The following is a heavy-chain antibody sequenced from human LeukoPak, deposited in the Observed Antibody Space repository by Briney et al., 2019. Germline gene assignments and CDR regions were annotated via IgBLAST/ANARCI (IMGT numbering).Heavy chain of an antibody. CDR3: ARAVDIVATRGFWFDP. D-gene: IGHD5-12*01. Sequence: ASVKVSCKASGYTFTSYGISWVRQAPGQGLEWMGWISAYNGNTNYAQKLQGRVTMTTDTSTSTAYMELRSLGSDDTAVYYCARAVDIVATRGFWFDPWGQGTLVTVSS. V-gene: IGHV1-18*01. CDR2: ISAYNGNT. J-gene: IGHJ5*02. CDR1: GYTFTSYG.